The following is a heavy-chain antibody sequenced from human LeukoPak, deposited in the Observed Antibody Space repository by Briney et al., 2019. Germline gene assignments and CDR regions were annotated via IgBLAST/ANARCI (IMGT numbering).Heavy chain of an antibody. D-gene: IGHD1-1*01. CDR3: AKGVSRGVDPTGLEY. Sequence: GGSLRLSCAASGFTFSSYGMHWVRQAPGKGPEWVAVISYDGSDRYYANFVKGRFTISRDNSKNTLFLQTNSMRPEDTAVYYCAKGVSRGVDPTGLEYWGQGTLVTVSS. CDR2: ISYDGSDR. J-gene: IGHJ4*02. CDR1: GFTFSSYG. V-gene: IGHV3-30*18.